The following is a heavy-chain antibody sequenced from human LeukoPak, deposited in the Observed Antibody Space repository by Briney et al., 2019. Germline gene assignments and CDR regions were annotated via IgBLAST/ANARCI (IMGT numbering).Heavy chain of an antibody. CDR3: ARGGFRSGYEHNFDY. D-gene: IGHD5-12*01. V-gene: IGHV1-46*01. CDR1: GYTFTSYY. CDR2: INPSGEST. J-gene: IGHJ4*02. Sequence: ASVKVSCKASGYTFTSYYMHWVRQAPGQGLEWMGIINPSGESTNYAQKFQGRVTMTRDTSTSTVYMELSSLRSEDTAVYYCARGGFRSGYEHNFDYWGQGTLVTVSS.